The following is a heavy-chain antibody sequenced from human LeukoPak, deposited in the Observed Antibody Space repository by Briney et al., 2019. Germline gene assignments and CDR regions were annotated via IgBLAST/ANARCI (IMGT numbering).Heavy chain of an antibody. D-gene: IGHD1-1*01. V-gene: IGHV1-18*04. CDR3: ARGAVNRYNWNDDNYYYYMDV. CDR1: GYTFSSYG. J-gene: IGHJ6*03. CDR2: ISAYNGYT. Sequence: ASVKVSCKASGYTFSSYGLGWVRQAPGQGLEWMGWISAYNGYTRYAQKVQGRVTMTTDTSTSTAYMELRSLRSDDTAVYYCARGAVNRYNWNDDNYYYYMDVWGKGTTVTISS.